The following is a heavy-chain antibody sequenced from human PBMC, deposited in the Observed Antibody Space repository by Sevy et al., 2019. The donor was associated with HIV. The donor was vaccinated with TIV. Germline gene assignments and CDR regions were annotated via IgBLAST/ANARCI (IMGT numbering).Heavy chain of an antibody. CDR2: TAYDGRTT. CDR3: AKAEVAFSWSDYYYGMDV. Sequence: GGSLRLSCAASGFTFSSYGMHWVRQAPGKGLEWVAVTAYDGRTTYYADSVKGRFTISRDNSENTLFLQMNSLRVEDTAKYYCAKAEVAFSWSDYYYGMDVWGQGTTVTVSS. V-gene: IGHV3-30*18. CDR1: GFTFSSYG. D-gene: IGHD6-13*01. J-gene: IGHJ6*02.